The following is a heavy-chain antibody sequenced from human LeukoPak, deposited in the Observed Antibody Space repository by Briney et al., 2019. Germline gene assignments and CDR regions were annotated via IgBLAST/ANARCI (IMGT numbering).Heavy chain of an antibody. CDR3: VRDLGGRSGH. CDR1: GFTFSSNW. CDR2: INEDGSTT. J-gene: IGHJ4*02. V-gene: IGHV3-74*01. D-gene: IGHD1-26*01. Sequence: GVLRLSCAASGFTFSSNWMHWVRQAPGKGLVWVSRINEDGSTTNYADSVKGRSTIFRDNAKNTLYLQMNSLRAEDTAVYYCVRDLGGRSGHWGQGTLVTVSS.